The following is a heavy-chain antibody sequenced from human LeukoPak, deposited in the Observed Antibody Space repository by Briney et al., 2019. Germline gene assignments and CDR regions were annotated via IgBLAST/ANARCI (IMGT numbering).Heavy chain of an antibody. CDR2: FRRKVYGGTQ. Sequence: GRSLRLSCTVYGFTFGVSAMRWVRQAPGRGVGWVGCFRRKVYGGTQEYDDSVKIKFTISRDDSKYITYLQMNSLKTEDTAVYYCTRTVEHGVIGGYYYYDGMDVWGQGTTVTVSS. D-gene: IGHD3-10*01. CDR3: TRTVEHGVIGGYYYYDGMDV. V-gene: IGHV3-49*04. CDR1: GFTFGVSA. J-gene: IGHJ6*02.